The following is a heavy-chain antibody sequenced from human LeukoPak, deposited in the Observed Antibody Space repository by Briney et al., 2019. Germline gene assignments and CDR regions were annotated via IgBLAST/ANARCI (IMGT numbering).Heavy chain of an antibody. D-gene: IGHD2-21*02. Sequence: GGSLRLSCAASGFTVSSNYMSWVRQAPGKGLEWVSSISSSSSYIYYADSVKGRFTISRDNAKNSLYLQMNSLRAEDTAVYYCARDCGGDCYYFDYWGQGTLVTVSS. CDR1: GFTVSSNY. J-gene: IGHJ4*02. CDR3: ARDCGGDCYYFDY. CDR2: ISSSSSYI. V-gene: IGHV3-21*01.